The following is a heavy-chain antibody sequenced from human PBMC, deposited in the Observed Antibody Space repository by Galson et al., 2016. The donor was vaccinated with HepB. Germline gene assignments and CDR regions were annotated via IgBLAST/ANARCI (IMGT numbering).Heavy chain of an antibody. Sequence: SLRLSCAASGFAFSNYAMHWVRQAPGKGLEWVAVISYDGNKIYYADSVKGRFTLSRDNSKNTLYLQMNSLRAEDTGVYYCARDSFTGDCPYYFDYWGQGTQVTVSS. CDR3: ARDSFTGDCPYYFDY. CDR2: ISYDGNKI. V-gene: IGHV3-30-3*01. J-gene: IGHJ4*02. CDR1: GFAFSNYA. D-gene: IGHD2-21*02.